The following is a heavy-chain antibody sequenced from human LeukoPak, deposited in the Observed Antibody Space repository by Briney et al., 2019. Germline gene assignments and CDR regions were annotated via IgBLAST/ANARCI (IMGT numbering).Heavy chain of an antibody. Sequence: SQTLSLTCTVSGGSPSSGDFNWSWIRPPPGKSLWWVGYIYTSGRTYYNPSLKNRVTISVDTSKNQFSLKLTSVTAADTAVYYCARGPLLGAFDIWGQGTMVTASS. CDR2: IYTSGRT. CDR3: ARGPLLGAFDI. V-gene: IGHV4-30-4*08. CDR1: GGSPSSGDFN. D-gene: IGHD3-16*01. J-gene: IGHJ3*02.